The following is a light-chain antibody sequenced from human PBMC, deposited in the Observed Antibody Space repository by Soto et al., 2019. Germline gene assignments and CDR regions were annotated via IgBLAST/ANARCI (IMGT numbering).Light chain of an antibody. CDR2: RNN. CDR3: AAWDDSLRTV. V-gene: IGLV1-47*01. CDR1: SSNIGSNY. J-gene: IGLJ3*02. Sequence: QSALTQPPSASGTPGQRVTISCSGSSSNIGSNYVYWYQQLPGTAPKLLIYRNNQRPSGVPDRFSGSKSGTSASLAISGLRSEDEADYYCAAWDDSLRTVFGGGTKLTV.